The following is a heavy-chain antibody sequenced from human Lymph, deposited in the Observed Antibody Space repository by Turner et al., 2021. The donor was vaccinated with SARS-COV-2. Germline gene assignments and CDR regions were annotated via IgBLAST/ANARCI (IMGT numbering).Heavy chain of an antibody. CDR1: GFTFSSYA. D-gene: IGHD6-25*01. J-gene: IGHJ4*02. CDR3: ARDVGAALDY. Sequence: QVQFVESGGGVVQPGRSLRLSCAASGFTFSSYAMHWVRQAPGKGLEWVALISYDGSNKYYADSVKCRFTISRDNSKNTLYLQMNSLRAEDTAVYYCARDVGAALDYWGQGTLVTVSS. CDR2: ISYDGSNK. V-gene: IGHV3-30-3*01.